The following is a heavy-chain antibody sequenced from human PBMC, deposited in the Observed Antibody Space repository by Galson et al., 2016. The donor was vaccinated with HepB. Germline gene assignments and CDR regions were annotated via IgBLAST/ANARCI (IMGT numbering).Heavy chain of an antibody. CDR3: ARLGPVVDVTIYDY. Sequence: SLRLSCAASGLTFSSYAMSWVRQAPGKGLEWVSAISGSGDSTYYADSVKGRFTISRDNSKNTLPLQMHRLRVEDTAVYYCARLGPVVDVTIYDYWGQGTLVTVSS. CDR1: GLTFSSYA. J-gene: IGHJ4*02. V-gene: IGHV3-23*01. D-gene: IGHD2-15*01. CDR2: ISGSGDST.